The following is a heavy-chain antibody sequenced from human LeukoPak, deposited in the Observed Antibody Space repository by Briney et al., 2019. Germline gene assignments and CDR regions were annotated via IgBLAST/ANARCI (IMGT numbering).Heavy chain of an antibody. Sequence: ASVKISCKASGGTFSSYAISWVRQAPGQGLEWMGWISLYNGNIHYAQKLQGRVTLTTDTSTSTAYMELRSLRSDDTAVYYCARTQDVTYFYYYMDVWGKGTTVTVSS. D-gene: IGHD2/OR15-2a*01. J-gene: IGHJ6*03. V-gene: IGHV1-18*01. CDR2: ISLYNGNI. CDR3: ARTQDVTYFYYYMDV. CDR1: GGTFSSYA.